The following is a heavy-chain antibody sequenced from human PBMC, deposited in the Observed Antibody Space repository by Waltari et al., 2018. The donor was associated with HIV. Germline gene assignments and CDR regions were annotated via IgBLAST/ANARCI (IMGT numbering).Heavy chain of an antibody. D-gene: IGHD1-26*01. J-gene: IGHJ4*02. V-gene: IGHV5-51*01. Sequence: EVQLVQSGAAAKKPGDSLRISCKGSGYRFPSHWIAWVRQMPGKGLEWMGIFYPGDFETKYSPSFQGRVTISADTSISTAYLQWRSLKASDTAIYYCARLEEAEWELVADFWGQGTLVTVSS. CDR3: ARLEEAEWELVADF. CDR1: GYRFPSHW. CDR2: FYPGDFET.